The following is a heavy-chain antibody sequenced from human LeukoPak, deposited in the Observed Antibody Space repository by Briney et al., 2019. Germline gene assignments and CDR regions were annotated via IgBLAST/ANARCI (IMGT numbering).Heavy chain of an antibody. CDR3: ARGQIAVAGTVDYGMDV. CDR1: GGSISSYY. Sequence: SETLSLTCTVSGGSISSYYWRWLRQPPGKGLEGVGYIYYSGSTNYNPSLKSRVTISVDTSKNQFSLKLSSVTAADTAVYYCARGQIAVAGTVDYGMDVWGKGTTVTVSS. J-gene: IGHJ6*04. D-gene: IGHD6-19*01. CDR2: IYYSGST. V-gene: IGHV4-59*01.